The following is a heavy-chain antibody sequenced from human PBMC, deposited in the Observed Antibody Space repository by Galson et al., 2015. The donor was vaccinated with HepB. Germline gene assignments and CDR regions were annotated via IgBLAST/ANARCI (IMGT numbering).Heavy chain of an antibody. Sequence: SETLSLTCAVYGGSFSGYYWSWIRQPPGKGLEWIGEINHSGSTNYNPSLKSRVTISVDTSKNQFSLKLSSVTAADTAVYYCASRLDSRHTTVDYWGQGTLVTVSS. CDR1: GGSFSGYY. J-gene: IGHJ4*02. CDR2: INHSGST. CDR3: ASRLDSRHTTVDY. V-gene: IGHV4-34*01. D-gene: IGHD1-14*01.